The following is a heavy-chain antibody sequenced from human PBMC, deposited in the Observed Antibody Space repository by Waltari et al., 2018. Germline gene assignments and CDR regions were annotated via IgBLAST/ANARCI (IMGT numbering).Heavy chain of an antibody. CDR1: GYTFTGYY. D-gene: IGHD2-2*01. Sequence: QVQLVQSGAEVKKPGASVKVSCKASGYTFTGYYMHWVRPATGQGLEWMGWINPNSGGTNYAQKFQGRVTMTRDTSISTAYMELSRLRSDDTAVYYCARDPGAYCSSTSCRYNWFDPWGQGTLVTVSS. CDR2: INPNSGGT. V-gene: IGHV1-2*02. CDR3: ARDPGAYCSSTSCRYNWFDP. J-gene: IGHJ5*02.